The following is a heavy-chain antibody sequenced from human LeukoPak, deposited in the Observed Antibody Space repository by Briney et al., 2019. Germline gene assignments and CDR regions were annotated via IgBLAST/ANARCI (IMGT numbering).Heavy chain of an antibody. J-gene: IGHJ4*02. CDR2: ISSSGSTI. CDR3: AKDVYPNCSSTSCYLPPDY. CDR1: GFTFSDYY. Sequence: GGPLRLSCAASGFTFSDYYMSWIRQAPGKGLEWVSYISSSGSTIYYADSVKGRFTISRDNSKNTLYLQMNSLRAEDTAVYYCAKDVYPNCSSTSCYLPPDYWGQGTLVTVSS. V-gene: IGHV3-11*04. D-gene: IGHD2-2*01.